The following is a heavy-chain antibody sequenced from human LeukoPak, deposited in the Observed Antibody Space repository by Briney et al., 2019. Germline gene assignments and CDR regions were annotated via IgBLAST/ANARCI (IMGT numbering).Heavy chain of an antibody. D-gene: IGHD3/OR15-3a*01. CDR2: ITGSGGIT. Sequence: PGGSLRLSCAASGFTLSSYAMSWVRQAPGKGLEWVSAITGSGGITYYADSVKGRFTLSRDNSKNTLYLQMNSLRAEDTAVYYCAKGVWTDYTITHFDYWGQGTLVTVSS. V-gene: IGHV3-23*01. CDR1: GFTLSSYA. J-gene: IGHJ4*02. CDR3: AKGVWTDYTITHFDY.